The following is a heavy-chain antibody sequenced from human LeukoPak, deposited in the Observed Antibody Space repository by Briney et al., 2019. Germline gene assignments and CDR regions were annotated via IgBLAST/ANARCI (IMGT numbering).Heavy chain of an antibody. D-gene: IGHD6-19*01. CDR3: AKDNRRHYTSGPNPDSLH. CDR1: GFIFNNYA. J-gene: IGHJ4*02. V-gene: IGHV3-9*01. Sequence: GGSLRLSCAGSGFIFNNYAMHWVRQPPGKGLEWVSGISWNSGTIDHADSVRGRFTISRDNAKNSLYLQMDSLRVEDTAFYYCAKDNRRHYTSGPNPDSLHWGQGALVTVSS. CDR2: ISWNSGTI.